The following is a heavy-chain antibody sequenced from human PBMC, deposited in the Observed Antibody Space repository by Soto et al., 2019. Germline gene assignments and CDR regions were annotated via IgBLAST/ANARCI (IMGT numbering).Heavy chain of an antibody. CDR1: GFTFIGSA. J-gene: IGHJ4*02. Sequence: GESLTLSCAASGFTFIGSAIHWVRPASGQGLERVGRIRSKPNDYATAYTGSVKGRFIISRDDSKDTAYLQMNSLRTEDTVVYYCVPGITVAGTDYWGQGTLVTVSS. V-gene: IGHV3-73*01. CDR2: IRSKPNDYAT. CDR3: VPGITVAGTDY. D-gene: IGHD6-19*01.